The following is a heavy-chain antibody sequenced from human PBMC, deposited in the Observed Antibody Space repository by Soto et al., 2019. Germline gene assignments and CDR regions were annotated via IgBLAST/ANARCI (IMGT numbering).Heavy chain of an antibody. CDR1: GFTFTDYS. D-gene: IGHD4-17*01. CDR3: ASCYGDYEFPCEY. Sequence: GGSLRLSCEGSGFTFTDYSMLWVRQAPGKWLEWVSYISSTSNIAFYVDSVEGRFTTSRDNAKNPLYLQMNSLRDEDTAVYYCASCYGDYEFPCEYWGQGXLVTVYS. J-gene: IGHJ4*02. CDR2: ISSTSNIA. V-gene: IGHV3-21*05.